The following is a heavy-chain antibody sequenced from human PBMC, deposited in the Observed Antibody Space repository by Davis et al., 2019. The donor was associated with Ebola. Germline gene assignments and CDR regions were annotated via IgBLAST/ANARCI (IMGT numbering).Heavy chain of an antibody. V-gene: IGHV1-18*01. Sequence: ASVKVSCKASGYTFTSYGISWVRQAPGQGLEWMGWISAYNGNTNYAQKFQGRVTITADESTSTAYMELSSLRSEDTAVYYCARVRPDYGDPPFDYWGQGTLVTVSS. D-gene: IGHD4-17*01. J-gene: IGHJ4*02. CDR2: ISAYNGNT. CDR3: ARVRPDYGDPPFDY. CDR1: GYTFTSYG.